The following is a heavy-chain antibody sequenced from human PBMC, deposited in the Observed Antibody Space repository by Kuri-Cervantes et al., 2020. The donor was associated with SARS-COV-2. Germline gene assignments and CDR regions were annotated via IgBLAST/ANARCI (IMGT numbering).Heavy chain of an antibody. J-gene: IGHJ4*02. Sequence: GESLKISCAASGFTFSSYAMSWVRQAPGKGLEWVAVISYDGSNKYYADSVKGRFTISRDNSKNTLYLQMNSLRAEDTAVYYCAREGATIGLFDYWGQGTLVTVSS. D-gene: IGHD5-12*01. CDR1: GFTFSSYA. CDR2: ISYDGSNK. CDR3: AREGATIGLFDY. V-gene: IGHV3-30-3*01.